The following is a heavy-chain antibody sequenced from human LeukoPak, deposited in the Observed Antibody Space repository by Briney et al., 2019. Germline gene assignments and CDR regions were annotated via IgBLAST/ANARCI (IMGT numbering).Heavy chain of an antibody. J-gene: IGHJ4*02. D-gene: IGHD1-26*01. CDR1: GYTFTGYY. V-gene: IGHV1-2*02. CDR3: AREEWELLTTFDY. Sequence: PRASVKVSCKASGYTFTGYYMHWVRQAPGQGLEWMGWINPNSGGTNYAQKFQGRVTMTRDTSISTAYMELSRLRSDDTAVYYCAREEWELLTTFDYWGQGTLVTVSS. CDR2: INPNSGGT.